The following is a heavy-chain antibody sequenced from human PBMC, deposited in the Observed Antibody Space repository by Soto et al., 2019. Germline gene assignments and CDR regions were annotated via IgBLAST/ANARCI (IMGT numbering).Heavy chain of an antibody. Sequence: PSETLSPTCAVSGGSISGSNWWSWVRQPPGKALEWIGEIYHSGSTNYNPSLKSRVTISVDKPKNQFSLKLSYVTAADTAVYYCAREAGYSSSWYDYWGQGTLVTVS. V-gene: IGHV4-4*02. D-gene: IGHD6-13*01. J-gene: IGHJ4*02. CDR2: IYHSGST. CDR3: AREAGYSSSWYDY. CDR1: GGSISGSNW.